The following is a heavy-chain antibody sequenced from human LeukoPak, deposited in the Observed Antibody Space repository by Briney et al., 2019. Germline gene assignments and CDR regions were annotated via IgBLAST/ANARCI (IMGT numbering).Heavy chain of an antibody. V-gene: IGHV3-30*18. CDR1: GFTFSSYG. CDR2: ISYDGSNN. Sequence: PGGSLRLSCAASGFTFSSYGMHWVRQAPGNCLEWVAVISYDGSNNYYADSVKGRFTISRDNSKNTLYLQMNSLRAEDTAVYYCANSCSSTSCYGMDVWGQGTTVTVSS. CDR3: ANSCSSTSCYGMDV. J-gene: IGHJ6*02. D-gene: IGHD2-2*01.